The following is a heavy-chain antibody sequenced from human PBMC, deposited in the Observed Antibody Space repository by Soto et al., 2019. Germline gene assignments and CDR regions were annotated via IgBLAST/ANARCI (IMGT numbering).Heavy chain of an antibody. D-gene: IGHD3-22*01. Sequence: PSETLSLTCAVYGGSFSGYYWSWIRQPPGKGLEWIGEINHSGSTNYNPSLKSRVTISVDTSKNQFSLKLSSVTAADTAVYYCARDQEGYYEKGYYYYMDVWGKGTTVTVSS. V-gene: IGHV4-34*01. CDR3: ARDQEGYYEKGYYYYMDV. CDR2: INHSGST. CDR1: GGSFSGYY. J-gene: IGHJ6*03.